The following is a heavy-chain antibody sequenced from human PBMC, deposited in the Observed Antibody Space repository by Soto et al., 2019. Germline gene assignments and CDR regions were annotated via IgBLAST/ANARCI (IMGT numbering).Heavy chain of an antibody. J-gene: IGHJ4*02. CDR3: ARVPGGSYCLDY. V-gene: IGHV4-59*06. CDR1: GGSISSYY. Sequence: SETLSLTCTVSGGSISSYYWSWIRQHPGKGLEWIGYIYYSGSTYYNPSLKSRVTISVDTSKNQFSLKLSSVTAADTAVYYCARVPGGSYCLDYWGQGTLVTVSS. D-gene: IGHD1-26*01. CDR2: IYYSGST.